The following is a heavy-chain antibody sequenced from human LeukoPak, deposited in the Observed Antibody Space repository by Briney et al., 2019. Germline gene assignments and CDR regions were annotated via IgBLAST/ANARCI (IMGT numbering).Heavy chain of an antibody. CDR3: ARHNSGWSLNRGFDP. CDR1: GGSISSGSYY. V-gene: IGHV4-39*01. Sequence: SETLSLTCTVSGGSISSGSYYWGWIRQPPGKGLEWIGSIYYSGSTYYNPSLKSRVTISVDTSKNQFSLKLSSVTAADTAVYYCARHNSGWSLNRGFDPWGQGTLVTVSS. J-gene: IGHJ5*02. CDR2: IYYSGST. D-gene: IGHD6-19*01.